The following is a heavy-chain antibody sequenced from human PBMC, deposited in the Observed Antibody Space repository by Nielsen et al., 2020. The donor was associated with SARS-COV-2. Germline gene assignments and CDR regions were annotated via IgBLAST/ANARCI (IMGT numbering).Heavy chain of an antibody. CDR2: ISHDGSNN. Sequence: GESLKISCVASGITFSTYAMSWVRQAPGKGLEWVAIISHDGSNNHYADSVKGRFTISRHNSYNTLLLQMNSLRAEDTAVYYCARDRTPYGDYVDYFDYWGQGTLVTVSS. V-gene: IGHV3-30-3*01. CDR1: GITFSTYA. J-gene: IGHJ4*02. CDR3: ARDRTPYGDYVDYFDY. D-gene: IGHD4-17*01.